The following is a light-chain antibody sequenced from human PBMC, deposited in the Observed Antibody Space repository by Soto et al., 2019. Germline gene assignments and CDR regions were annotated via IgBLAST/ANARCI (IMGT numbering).Light chain of an antibody. V-gene: IGKV3-15*01. CDR1: QSVSSN. Sequence: EIVLTQSPATLSVSPGERAALSCRASQSVSSNLAWYQQKPGLAPRLLIYGASTRATGVPARFSGSGSGTDFTLIISSLQSEDFAVYYCQEYNKWPALSFGGGTKVEI. J-gene: IGKJ4*01. CDR3: QEYNKWPALS. CDR2: GAS.